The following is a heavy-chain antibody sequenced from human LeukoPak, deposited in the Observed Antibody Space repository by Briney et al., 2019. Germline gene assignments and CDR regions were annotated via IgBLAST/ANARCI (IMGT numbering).Heavy chain of an antibody. CDR2: IRSKADGGTT. CDR3: TREHPDYCRSTSSQHIIVY. J-gene: IGHJ4*02. D-gene: IGHD2-2*01. V-gene: IGHV3-49*04. Sequence: GGSLRLSCTASGFTFGDYAMSWVRQAPGKGLEWVGFIRSKADGGTTEYAASVKGRFTSSRDDSKSIPYLQMNSLKTEDTAVYYCTREHPDYCRSTSSQHIIVYWGQGTLVTVSS. CDR1: GFTFGDYA.